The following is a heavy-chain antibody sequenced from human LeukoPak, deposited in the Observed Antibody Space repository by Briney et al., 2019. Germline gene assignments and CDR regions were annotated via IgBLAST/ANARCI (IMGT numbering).Heavy chain of an antibody. D-gene: IGHD2-2*02. Sequence: ASVKVSCKASGYTFTSYGISWVRQAPGQGLEWMGWINPNSGGTNYAQKFQGRVTMTRDTSISTAYMELSRLRSDDTAVYYCARGMTTIVVVPATIGNFDWFESWGQGTLVTVSS. J-gene: IGHJ5*01. CDR1: GYTFTSYG. CDR2: INPNSGGT. CDR3: ARGMTTIVVVPATIGNFDWFES. V-gene: IGHV1-2*02.